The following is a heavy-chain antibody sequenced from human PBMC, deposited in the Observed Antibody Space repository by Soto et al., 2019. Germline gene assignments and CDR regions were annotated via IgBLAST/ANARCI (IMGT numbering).Heavy chain of an antibody. J-gene: IGHJ6*02. Sequence: GSLRLSCAASGFTFSSYAMSWVRQAPGKGLEWVSAISGSGGSTYYADSVKGRFTISRDHSKNTLYLQMNSLRAEDTAVYYCAKDQRGVPAPYYYGMAVWGQGTTVTVSS. D-gene: IGHD2-21*02. CDR2: ISGSGGST. V-gene: IGHV3-23*01. CDR3: AKDQRGVPAPYYYGMAV. CDR1: GFTFSSYA.